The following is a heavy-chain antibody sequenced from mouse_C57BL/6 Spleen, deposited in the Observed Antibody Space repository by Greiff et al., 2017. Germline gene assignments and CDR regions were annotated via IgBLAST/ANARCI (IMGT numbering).Heavy chain of an antibody. D-gene: IGHD2-4*01. CDR2: INPYNGGT. CDR1: GYTFTDYY. Sequence: VQLQQSGPVLVKPGASVKMSCKASGYTFTDYYMNWVKQSHGKSLEWIGVINPYNGGTSYNQKFKGKATLTVDKSSSTAYMELNSLTSEDSAVYVCAREDDCNGRHFDCWGEGTTLTVSS. V-gene: IGHV1-19*01. J-gene: IGHJ2*01. CDR3: AREDDCNGRHFDC.